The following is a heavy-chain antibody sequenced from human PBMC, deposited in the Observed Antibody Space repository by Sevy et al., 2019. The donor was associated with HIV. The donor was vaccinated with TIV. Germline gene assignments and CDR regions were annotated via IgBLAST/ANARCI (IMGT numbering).Heavy chain of an antibody. Sequence: GGSLRLSCAASGFTFDDYGMGWVRQVPGRGLEWISGITWNGGYANYGDSVKGRFTISRDNAKKSLYLQMDSLTAEDTALHYCGRDGGFREGFALYPNWRQRTLVTFSS. CDR1: GFTFDDYG. D-gene: IGHD3-10*01. CDR2: ITWNGGYA. CDR3: GRDGGFREGFALYPN. J-gene: IGHJ4*02. V-gene: IGHV3-20*04.